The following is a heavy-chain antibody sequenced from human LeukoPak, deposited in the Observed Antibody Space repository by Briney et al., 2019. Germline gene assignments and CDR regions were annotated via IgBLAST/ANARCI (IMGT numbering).Heavy chain of an antibody. CDR3: ARTYYYDSSGYTAFDY. J-gene: IGHJ4*02. CDR2: ISAYNGNT. Sequence: ASVKVSCKASGYTFTSYGISWVRQAPGQGLEWMGWISAYNGNTNYAQKLQGRVTMTTDTSTSTAYMELSSLRSDDTAVYYCARTYYYDSSGYTAFDYWGQGTLVTVSS. V-gene: IGHV1-18*01. CDR1: GYTFTSYG. D-gene: IGHD3-22*01.